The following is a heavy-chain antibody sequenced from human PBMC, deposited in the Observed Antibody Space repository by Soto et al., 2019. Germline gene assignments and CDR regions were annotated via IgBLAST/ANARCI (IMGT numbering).Heavy chain of an antibody. D-gene: IGHD2-21*02. Sequence: SVKVSCKASGGTFSSYAISWVRQAPGQGLEWMGGIIPIVGTANYAQKFQGRVTITEDTSTDTAYMELSSLRSEDTAVYYCATAGGDQDDAFDIWGQGTMVTVSS. CDR1: GGTFSSYA. V-gene: IGHV1-69*06. CDR2: IIPIVGTA. J-gene: IGHJ3*02. CDR3: ATAGGDQDDAFDI.